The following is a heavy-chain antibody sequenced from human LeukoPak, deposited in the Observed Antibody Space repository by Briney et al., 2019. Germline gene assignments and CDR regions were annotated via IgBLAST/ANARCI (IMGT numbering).Heavy chain of an antibody. CDR2: MNPNSGNT. CDR1: GYTFTSYD. Sequence: ASVKVSFKASGYTFTSYDINGLRQPTGQGLEWMGWMNPNSGNTGYAQKFQGRVTMTRNTSISTAYMELSSLRSEDTAVYYCARGYFDWLLPPSFDYWGQGTLVTVSS. CDR3: ARGYFDWLLPPSFDY. D-gene: IGHD3-9*01. J-gene: IGHJ4*02. V-gene: IGHV1-8*01.